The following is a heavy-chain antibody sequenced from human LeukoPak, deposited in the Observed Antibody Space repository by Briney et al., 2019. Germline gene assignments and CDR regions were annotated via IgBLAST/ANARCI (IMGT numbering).Heavy chain of an antibody. CDR3: AREGVGATTPDY. CDR1: EFTFSTYW. Sequence: GGSLRLSCAASEFTFSTYWMTWVRQAPGKGLEWVADIKQDGSEKYYVDSVKGRFTISRDNAKNSLYLQMNSLRAEDTAVYYCAREGVGATTPDYWGQGTLVTVSS. J-gene: IGHJ4*02. V-gene: IGHV3-7*01. CDR2: IKQDGSEK. D-gene: IGHD1-26*01.